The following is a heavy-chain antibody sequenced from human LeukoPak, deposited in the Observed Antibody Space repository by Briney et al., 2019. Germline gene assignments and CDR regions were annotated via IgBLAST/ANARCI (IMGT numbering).Heavy chain of an antibody. CDR3: ARGGNYVWGSFPY. CDR1: GFTFSSYW. J-gene: IGHJ4*02. Sequence: GGSLRLSCAASGFTFSSYWMHWVRQAPGKGLVWISTLNSGGSITTYADSVEGRSTISRDNAKNTVYLQMNALRTEDTAMYYCARGGNYVWGSFPYWGQGTLVTVSS. CDR2: LNSGGSIT. D-gene: IGHD3-16*01. V-gene: IGHV3-74*01.